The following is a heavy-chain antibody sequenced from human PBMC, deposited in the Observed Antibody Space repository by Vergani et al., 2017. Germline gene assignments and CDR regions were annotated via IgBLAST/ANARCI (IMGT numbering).Heavy chain of an antibody. CDR1: GFTFGDYY. CDR3: ARISGGSAPYLHY. Sequence: EVHLEESGGGLVQPGGSLRLSCAASGFTFGDYYMAWIRLAPGRGLEWVASIKRDGTETFYVDSVKGRFTISRDNAKTTLYLQMNSLRDEDRGVYCCARISGGSAPYLHYWGQGTLVTVAS. D-gene: IGHD2-15*01. CDR2: IKRDGTET. J-gene: IGHJ1*01. V-gene: IGHV3-7*01.